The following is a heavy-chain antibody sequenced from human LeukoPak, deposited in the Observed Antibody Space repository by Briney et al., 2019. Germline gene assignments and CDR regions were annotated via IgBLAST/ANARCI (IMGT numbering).Heavy chain of an antibody. D-gene: IGHD6-19*01. CDR2: IYYSGST. J-gene: IGHJ6*02. CDR3: ARDQGAVAGTWAYYYGMGV. CDR1: GGSISSYY. V-gene: IGHV4-59*01. Sequence: PSGTLSLTCTVSGGSISSYYWSWIRQPPGKGLEWIGYIYYSGSTNYNPSLKSRVTISVDTSKNQFSLKLSSVTAADTAVYYCARDQGAVAGTWAYYYGMGVWGQGTTVTVSS.